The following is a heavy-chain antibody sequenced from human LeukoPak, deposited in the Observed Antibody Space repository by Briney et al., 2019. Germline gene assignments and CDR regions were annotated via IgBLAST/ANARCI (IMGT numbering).Heavy chain of an antibody. CDR3: AKDLGSSWQPSTFDY. D-gene: IGHD6-13*01. Sequence: GGSLRLSCAASGFTVSSNYMSWVRQAPGKGLEWVSVIYSGGSTYYADSVKGRLTISRDNSKNTLYLQMNSLRAEDTAVYYCAKDLGSSWQPSTFDYWGQGTLVTVSS. CDR1: GFTVSSNY. CDR2: IYSGGST. J-gene: IGHJ4*02. V-gene: IGHV3-66*01.